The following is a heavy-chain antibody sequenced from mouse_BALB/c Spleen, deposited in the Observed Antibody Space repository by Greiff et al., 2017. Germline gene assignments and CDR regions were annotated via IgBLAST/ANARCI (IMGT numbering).Heavy chain of an antibody. D-gene: IGHD1-2*01. CDR1: GYTFTSYW. J-gene: IGHJ2*01. Sequence: LQQPGSELVRPGASVKLSCKASGYTFTSYWMHWVKQRHGQGLEWIGNIYPGSGSTNYDEKFKSKGTLTVDTSSSTAYMHLSSLTSEDSAVYYWTRERRLTLFDYGGQGTTLTVSS. CDR2: IYPGSGST. CDR3: TRERRLTLFDY. V-gene: IGHV1S22*01.